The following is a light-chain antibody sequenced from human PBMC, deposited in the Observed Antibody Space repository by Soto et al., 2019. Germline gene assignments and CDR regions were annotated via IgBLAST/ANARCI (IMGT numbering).Light chain of an antibody. J-gene: IGLJ2*01. Sequence: QSVLTQPPSASGTPGQRVTISCSGSSSNIGSNTVNWYQQLPGTAPKLLIYSNNQRPSGVPDRFSGSKSGTSASLAISGLQSEDEPDYYCAAWDDSLNGLVFGGGTKVTVL. CDR2: SNN. V-gene: IGLV1-44*01. CDR1: SSNIGSNT. CDR3: AAWDDSLNGLV.